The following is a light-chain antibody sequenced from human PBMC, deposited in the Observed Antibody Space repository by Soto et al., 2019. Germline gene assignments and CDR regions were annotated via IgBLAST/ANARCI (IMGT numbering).Light chain of an antibody. CDR1: SGHSSYI. J-gene: IGLJ2*01. CDR2: LEGSGSY. CDR3: ETWDSNTRV. V-gene: IGLV4-60*02. Sequence: QSVLTQSSSASASLGSSVKFTCTLSSGHSSYIIAWHQQQPGKAPRYLMKLEGSGSYNKGSGVPDRFSGSSSGADRYLTISNLQVEDEADYYCETWDSNTRVFGGGTKLTVL.